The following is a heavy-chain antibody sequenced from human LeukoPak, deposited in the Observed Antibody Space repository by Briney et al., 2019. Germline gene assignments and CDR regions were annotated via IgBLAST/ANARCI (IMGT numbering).Heavy chain of an antibody. J-gene: IGHJ6*03. V-gene: IGHV1-2*02. CDR1: GYTFTGYY. CDR3: ARRGRNSSSWYGYYYYYMDV. Sequence: GASVKVSCKASGYTFTGYYMHWVRQAPGQGLEWMGWINPNSGGTNYAQKFQGRVTMTRDTSISTAYMELSRLRSDDTAVYYCARRGRNSSSWYGYYYYYMDVWGKGTTVTASS. CDR2: INPNSGGT. D-gene: IGHD6-13*01.